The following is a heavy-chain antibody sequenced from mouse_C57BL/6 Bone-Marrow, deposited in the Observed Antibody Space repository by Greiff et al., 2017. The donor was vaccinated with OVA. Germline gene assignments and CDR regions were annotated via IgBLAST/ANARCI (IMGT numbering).Heavy chain of an antibody. Sequence: EVQLVESGPGLVKPSQSLSLTCSVTGYSITSGYYWNWIRQFPGNKLEWMGYISYDGSNNYNPSLKNRISITRDTSTNQFYLKLNSVTTEDTATYDCARNAYYSNYDYYAMDYWGQGTSVTVSS. CDR2: ISYDGSN. J-gene: IGHJ4*01. CDR1: GYSITSGYY. V-gene: IGHV3-6*01. CDR3: ARNAYYSNYDYYAMDY. D-gene: IGHD2-5*01.